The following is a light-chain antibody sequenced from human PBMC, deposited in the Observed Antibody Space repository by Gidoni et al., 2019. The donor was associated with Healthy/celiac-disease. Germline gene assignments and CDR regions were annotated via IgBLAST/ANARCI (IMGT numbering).Light chain of an antibody. CDR2: DAS. CDR3: QQRSNWPLT. Sequence: EIVFTQSPGTLSLSPGERATLSCRASQSVSSYLAWYQQKPGQAPRLLIYDASSRATGIPARFSGSGSGTDFTITISSLETEDFAVYYCQQRSNWPLTFGGGTKVEIK. J-gene: IGKJ4*01. V-gene: IGKV3-11*01. CDR1: QSVSSY.